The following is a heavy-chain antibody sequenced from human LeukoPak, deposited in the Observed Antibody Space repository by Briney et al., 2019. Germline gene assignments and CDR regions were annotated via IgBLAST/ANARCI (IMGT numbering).Heavy chain of an antibody. J-gene: IGHJ2*01. CDR2: INSDGSST. CDR3: ARVVVVTATDWYFDL. CDR1: GFTFSSYW. D-gene: IGHD2-21*02. V-gene: IGHV3-74*01. Sequence: PGGSLRLSCAASGFTFSSYWMHWVRQAPGKGLVWVSRINSDGSSTSYADSVKGRFTISRDNAKNTLYLQMNSLRAEDTAVYYCARVVVVTATDWYFDLWGRGTLVTVSS.